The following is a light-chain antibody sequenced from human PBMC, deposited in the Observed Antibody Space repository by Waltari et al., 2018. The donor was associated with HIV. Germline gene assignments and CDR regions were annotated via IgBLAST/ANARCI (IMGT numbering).Light chain of an antibody. CDR3: QTWGTGV. J-gene: IGLJ3*02. Sequence: QLVLTQSPPAPPSLGSSATLPCTLSTCPSSSAIGWHLQQPEKGPRYVMKLNSDGSHGQGDGIPDRFSGSSSGAERSLTISSLQSEDEADYYCQTWGTGVFGGGTKLTVL. CDR1: TCPSSSA. V-gene: IGLV4-69*01. CDR2: LNSDGSH.